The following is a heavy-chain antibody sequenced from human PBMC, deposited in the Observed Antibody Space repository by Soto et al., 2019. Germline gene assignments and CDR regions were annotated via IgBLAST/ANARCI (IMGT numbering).Heavy chain of an antibody. CDR1: GFTFSSYW. J-gene: IGHJ4*02. CDR3: AREEGNIVGANYGPAY. Sequence: EVQLVESGGGLVQPGGSLRLSCAASGFTFSSYWMSWVRQAPGKGLEWVANIKQDGSEKYYVDSVKGRFTISRDNAKKSLYLQMNSLSAEDTAVYYCAREEGNIVGANYGPAYWGQGTLVTVSS. CDR2: IKQDGSEK. D-gene: IGHD1-26*01. V-gene: IGHV3-7*01.